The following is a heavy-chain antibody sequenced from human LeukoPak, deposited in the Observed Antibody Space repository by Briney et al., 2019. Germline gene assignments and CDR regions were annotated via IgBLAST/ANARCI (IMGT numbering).Heavy chain of an antibody. Sequence: SVKVSCKASGGTFSSYAISWVRQAPGQGLEWMGGIIPIFGTANYAQKFQGRVTITTDESTSTAYMELSSLRSEDRAVYYCARADSSGWYHDNWGQGTLVTVSS. D-gene: IGHD6-19*01. J-gene: IGHJ4*02. CDR1: GGTFSSYA. V-gene: IGHV1-69*05. CDR2: IIPIFGTA. CDR3: ARADSSGWYHDN.